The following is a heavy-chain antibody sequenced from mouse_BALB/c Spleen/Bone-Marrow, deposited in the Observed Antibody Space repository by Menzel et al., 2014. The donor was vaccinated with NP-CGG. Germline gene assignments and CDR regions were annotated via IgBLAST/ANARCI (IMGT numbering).Heavy chain of an antibody. D-gene: IGHD1-1*01. CDR2: INPDSSTI. CDR3: ARLGYYGSLGY. J-gene: IGHJ2*01. Sequence: EVKLQESGGGLVQPGGSLKLSCAASGFDFTRYWMSWVRQTPGKGLEWIGEINPDSSTINYTPSLKDKFIISRDNAKDTLYLKMRKAESEDAALYYCARLGYYGSLGYWGQGTTLTVSA. CDR1: GFDFTRYW. V-gene: IGHV4-1*02.